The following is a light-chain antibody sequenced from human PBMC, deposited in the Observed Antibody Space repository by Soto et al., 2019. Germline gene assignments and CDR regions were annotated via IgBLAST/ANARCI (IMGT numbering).Light chain of an antibody. V-gene: IGKV3-20*01. J-gene: IGKJ1*01. CDR3: QQYSLSPWT. CDR2: GAS. Sequence: DIVLTQSPGTLSLSPGERATLSCRASQTVSNNYLAWYQQRPGQPHRLLIYGASSRATGIPDRFVGSGSGTDFSLTSDRLEPEDLAMYHCQQYSLSPWTFGPGTKVQIK. CDR1: QTVSNNY.